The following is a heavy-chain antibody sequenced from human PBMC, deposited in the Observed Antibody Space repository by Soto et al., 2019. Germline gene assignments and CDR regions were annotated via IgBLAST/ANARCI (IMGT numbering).Heavy chain of an antibody. J-gene: IGHJ6*03. CDR2: IYYSGST. D-gene: IGHD3-16*01. CDR3: ARGLHVGELWDYSYIYMDV. CDR1: GGYISTYY. V-gene: IGHV4-59*01. Sequence: QVQLQESGPGLVKPSETLSLTCTVSGGYISTYYWSWIRQPPGEGLEWIGYIYYSGSTNYSPSLKRRVTMSVDTSKSQLSLRLTAVTAADTAVYYCARGLHVGELWDYSYIYMDVWGEGTTVTVSS.